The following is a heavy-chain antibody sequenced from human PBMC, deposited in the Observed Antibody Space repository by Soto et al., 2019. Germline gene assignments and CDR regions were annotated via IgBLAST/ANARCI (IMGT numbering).Heavy chain of an antibody. Sequence: ASVKVSCKASGGTFSSYTISWVRQAPGQGLEWMGRISAYNGNTNYAQKLQGRVTMTTDTSTSTAYMELRSLRSDDTAVYYCARGLPSGIAAAGMCMDVWGQGTTVTVSS. CDR2: ISAYNGNT. D-gene: IGHD6-13*01. V-gene: IGHV1-18*01. CDR1: GGTFSSYT. CDR3: ARGLPSGIAAAGMCMDV. J-gene: IGHJ6*02.